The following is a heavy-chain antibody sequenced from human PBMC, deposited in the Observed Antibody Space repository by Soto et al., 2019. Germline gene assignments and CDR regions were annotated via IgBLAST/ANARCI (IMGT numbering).Heavy chain of an antibody. CDR3: ASTFGGVIVNLDY. V-gene: IGHV1-8*01. CDR1: GYTFTSYD. CDR2: MNPNSGIT. J-gene: IGHJ4*02. Sequence: ASVKVSCKASGYTFTSYDIGWVRQATGQGLEWMGWMNPNSGITGYAQKFQGRVTMTRDTSISTAYMELSSLRSEDTAVYYCASTFGGVIVNLDYCGQGTLVTVSS. D-gene: IGHD3-16*02.